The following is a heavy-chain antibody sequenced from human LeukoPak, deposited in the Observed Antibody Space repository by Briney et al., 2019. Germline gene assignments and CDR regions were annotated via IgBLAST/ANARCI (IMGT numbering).Heavy chain of an antibody. V-gene: IGHV3-21*01. D-gene: IGHD5-18*01. CDR2: ISSSSSYI. CDR1: GFTFSSYW. Sequence: PGGSLRLSCAASGFTFSSYWMSWVRQAPGKGLEWVSSISSSSSYIYYADSVKGRFTISRDNAKNSLYLQMNSLRAEDTAVYYCARDLGVMANTARLSEWFDPWGQGTLVTVSS. J-gene: IGHJ5*02. CDR3: ARDLGVMANTARLSEWFDP.